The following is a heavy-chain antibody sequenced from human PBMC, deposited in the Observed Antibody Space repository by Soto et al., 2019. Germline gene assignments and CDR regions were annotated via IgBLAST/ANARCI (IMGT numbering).Heavy chain of an antibody. V-gene: IGHV1-18*04. CDR1: GYTFSGYS. J-gene: IGHJ6*02. Sequence: VKVSCKASGYTFSGYSITWVRQAPGQGLEWMGRISGYNGNTNYARTLRDRLTLTTDTSTSTAYMELRSLTSDDTAVYYCARDVFCGGAPACPDMDVWGQGTTVTVSS. D-gene: IGHD2-21*01. CDR3: ARDVFCGGAPACPDMDV. CDR2: ISGYNGNT.